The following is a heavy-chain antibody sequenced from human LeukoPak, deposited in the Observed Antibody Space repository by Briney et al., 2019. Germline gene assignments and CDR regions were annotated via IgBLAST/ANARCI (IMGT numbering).Heavy chain of an antibody. D-gene: IGHD5/OR15-5a*01. Sequence: ASVKVSCKASGYTFTSYYMHWVRQAPGQGLEWMGIINPSGGSTSYAQKFQGRVTMTRDTSTSTVYMELSSLRSEDTAVYYCARWGVYEEVSFGYYYYYYMDVWGKGTTVNVSS. V-gene: IGHV1-46*01. CDR2: INPSGGST. CDR1: GYTFTSYY. J-gene: IGHJ6*03. CDR3: ARWGVYEEVSFGYYYYYYMDV.